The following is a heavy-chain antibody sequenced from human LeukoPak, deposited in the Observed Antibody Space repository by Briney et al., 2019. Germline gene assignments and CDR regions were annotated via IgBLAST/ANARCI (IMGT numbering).Heavy chain of an antibody. CDR2: IYHRGST. J-gene: IGHJ4*02. D-gene: IGHD3-3*01. CDR3: ARGPANYDFWSGYYTSHYFDY. CDR1: GGSISSSNW. Sequence: SETLSLTCAVSGGSISSSNWWSWVRQPPGKGLEWIGEIYHRGSTNYNPSLKSRVTISVDKSKNQFSLKLSSVTAADTAVYYCARGPANYDFWSGYYTSHYFDYWGQGTLVTVSS. V-gene: IGHV4-4*02.